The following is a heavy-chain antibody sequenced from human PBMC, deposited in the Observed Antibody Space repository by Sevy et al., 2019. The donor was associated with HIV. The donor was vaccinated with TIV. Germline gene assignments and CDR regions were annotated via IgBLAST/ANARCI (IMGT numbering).Heavy chain of an antibody. CDR3: ARDTGTWEYYFDS. CDR2: ITGSSNTI. CDR1: GFTFSRHS. D-gene: IGHD1-26*01. J-gene: IGHJ4*02. V-gene: IGHV3-48*02. Sequence: SLRLSCVASGFTFSRHSMIWVRQAPGKGLEWISFITGSSNTIYYAESVKGRFTISRDNAKNSLYLQMSSLRHEDTAVYYCARDTGTWEYYFDSWGQGTLVTVSS.